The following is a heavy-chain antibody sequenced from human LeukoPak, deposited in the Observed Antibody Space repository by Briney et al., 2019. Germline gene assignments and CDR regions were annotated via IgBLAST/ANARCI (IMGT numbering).Heavy chain of an antibody. D-gene: IGHD3-22*01. Sequence: GGSLRLSCAASGFTVSSNYMSWVRQALGKWLEWVSVIYSGGSTYYSDSVKGRFTISRDNSKNTLYLQMNSLRAEDTDVYYCAREVDYYDSSGYYSSRYFQHWGQGTLVTVSS. CDR3: AREVDYYDSSGYYSSRYFQH. CDR2: IYSGGST. V-gene: IGHV3-53*01. CDR1: GFTVSSNY. J-gene: IGHJ1*01.